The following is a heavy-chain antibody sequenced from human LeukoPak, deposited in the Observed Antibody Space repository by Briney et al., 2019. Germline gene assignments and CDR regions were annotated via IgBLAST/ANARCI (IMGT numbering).Heavy chain of an antibody. CDR3: ARIKRIMEPGTVGLDS. CDR2: MNPNSGHA. J-gene: IGHJ4*02. CDR1: GYTFSSYD. Sequence: ASVKVSCKASGYTFSSYDINWVRQAAGQGLEWMGWMNPNSGHAGYTQKFRGRVTMTSDNAISTVYMEISSLRSDDAAVYYCARIKRIMEPGTVGLDSWGQGTLVTVSS. D-gene: IGHD4-23*01. V-gene: IGHV1-8*01.